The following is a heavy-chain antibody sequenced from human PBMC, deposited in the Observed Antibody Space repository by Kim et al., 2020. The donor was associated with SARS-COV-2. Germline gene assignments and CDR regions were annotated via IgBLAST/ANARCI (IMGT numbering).Heavy chain of an antibody. CDR3: ATDLLYCSSTSCYASYYYYYGMDV. CDR1: GVTFSSYG. CDR2: ISYDGSNK. V-gene: IGHV3-30*03. J-gene: IGHJ6*02. D-gene: IGHD2-2*01. Sequence: GGSLRLSCAASGVTFSSYGMHWVRQAPGKGLEWVAVISYDGSNKYYADSVKGRFTISRDNSKNTLYLQMNSLRAEDTAVYYCATDLLYCSSTSCYASYYYYYGMDVWGQGTTVTVSS.